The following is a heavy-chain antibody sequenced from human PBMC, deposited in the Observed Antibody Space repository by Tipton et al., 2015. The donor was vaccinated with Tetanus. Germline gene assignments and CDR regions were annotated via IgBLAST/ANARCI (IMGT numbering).Heavy chain of an antibody. J-gene: IGHJ6*02. Sequence: VQLVQSGAEVKKPGESLKISRKGSGDSFSTYWIGWVRQMPGKGLEWMGIIYPDDSDTRYSPSFQGQVTISADKSISTAYLQWSSLKASDTAMYYCARGSSRYPYCYGMDVWGQGTTVSVSS. CDR2: IYPDDSDT. D-gene: IGHD3-22*01. CDR1: GDSFSTYW. CDR3: ARGSSRYPYCYGMDV. V-gene: IGHV5-51*01.